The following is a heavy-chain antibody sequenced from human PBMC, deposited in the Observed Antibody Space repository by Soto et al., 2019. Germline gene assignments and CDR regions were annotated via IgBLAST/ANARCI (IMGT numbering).Heavy chain of an antibody. CDR2: ISASGGST. CDR3: AKNIVVVVNPIDY. J-gene: IGHJ4*02. D-gene: IGHD2-15*01. CDR1: GFTFTSYA. V-gene: IGHV3-23*01. Sequence: GGSLRLSCAASGFTFTSYAMSWVRQAPGKGLEWVSGISASGGSTYYADSVKGRFTISRDNSKNTLYLQMNSLRAEDTAVYYCAKNIVVVVNPIDYWGQGTLVTVSS.